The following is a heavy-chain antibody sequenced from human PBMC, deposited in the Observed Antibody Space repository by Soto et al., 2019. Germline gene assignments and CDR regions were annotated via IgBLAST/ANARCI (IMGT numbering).Heavy chain of an antibody. CDR2: IYSAGRT. CDR1: GFIVSSSY. Sequence: DVQLVETGGGLIQPGGSLRLSCAASGFIVSSSYMSGVRQAPGKGLELVSVIYSAGRTYYAESVKGRFTISRDNSKNTLYLQMNSLSAEYTAVYYCARFSCWYGQCYFDCWGQGTLVTVSS. V-gene: IGHV3-53*02. D-gene: IGHD6-13*01. J-gene: IGHJ4*02. CDR3: ARFSCWYGQCYFDC.